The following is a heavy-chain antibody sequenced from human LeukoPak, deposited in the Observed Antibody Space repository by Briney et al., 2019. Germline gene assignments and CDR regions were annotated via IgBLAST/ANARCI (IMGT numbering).Heavy chain of an antibody. CDR3: ARALGYDFWSGYPQGMDV. Sequence: SETLSLTCTVSGGSISIYYWSWIRQPPGKGLEWIGYIYNSGNTNYNPSFKSRVTISVDTSKNQFSLKLSSVTAADTAVYYCARALGYDFWSGYPQGMDVWGQGTTVTVSS. J-gene: IGHJ6*02. V-gene: IGHV4-59*01. D-gene: IGHD3-3*01. CDR2: IYNSGNT. CDR1: GGSISIYY.